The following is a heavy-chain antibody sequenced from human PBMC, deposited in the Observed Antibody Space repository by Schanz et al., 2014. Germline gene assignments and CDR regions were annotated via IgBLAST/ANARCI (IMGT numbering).Heavy chain of an antibody. V-gene: IGHV3-74*01. D-gene: IGHD4-17*01. CDR1: GFTFSSHW. CDR3: ARKMKLGVYGGKGHDSLDI. Sequence: EVQLVQSGGGLVQPGGSLRLSCAASGFTFSSHWMHWVRQDPGKGLVWVARINSVGSNTDYADSVTGRFTISRDNAKNTLYLQMNTLRAEDTAVYYCARKMKLGVYGGKGHDSLDIWGQGTWVNVSS. J-gene: IGHJ3*02. CDR2: INSVGSNT.